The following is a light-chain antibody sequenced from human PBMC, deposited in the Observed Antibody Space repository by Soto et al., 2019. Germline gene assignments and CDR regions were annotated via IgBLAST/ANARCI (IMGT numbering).Light chain of an antibody. V-gene: IGKV1-33*01. CDR2: HAS. J-gene: IGKJ5*01. CDR1: QNITNN. CDR3: QQYYGLPPLT. Sequence: DIQITQSPSSLSASILYRGTITCHXSQNITNNLSWYQQKPGKAPNLLIYHASKLAKGVTSRFSGSGSGTDFSFIITSLQREDLATYYCQQYYGLPPLTFGQGTRLEIK.